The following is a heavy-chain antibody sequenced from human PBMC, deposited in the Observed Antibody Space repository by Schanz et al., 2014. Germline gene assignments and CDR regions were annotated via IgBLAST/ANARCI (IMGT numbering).Heavy chain of an antibody. D-gene: IGHD3-3*01. CDR1: GFTVNTNY. V-gene: IGHV3-53*01. CDR3: AATTILAD. Sequence: EVQLVESGGGLIQPGGSLRLSCAVSGFTVNTNYMSWVRQAPGKGLEWISSMYINSGSTQYADSVKGRFSVSRDRSKNTLYLQMNSLRVEDTAVYYCAATTILADWGQGTLVTVSS. CDR2: MYINSGST. J-gene: IGHJ4*02.